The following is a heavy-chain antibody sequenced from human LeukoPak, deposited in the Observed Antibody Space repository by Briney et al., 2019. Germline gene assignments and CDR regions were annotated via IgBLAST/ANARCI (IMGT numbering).Heavy chain of an antibody. V-gene: IGHV3-72*01. CDR1: GLTFSDYI. J-gene: IGHJ3*02. D-gene: IGHD3-16*01. Sequence: GGSLRLSCAASGLTFSDYILDWVRQAPGKGLEWVGRIRRGANSYTTEYAASVKGRFTISRDDSKNSLYLHMNSLKTEDTAVYHCSRDGGEGGNSAFDIWGQGTMVTVSS. CDR3: SRDGGEGGNSAFDI. CDR2: IRRGANSYTT.